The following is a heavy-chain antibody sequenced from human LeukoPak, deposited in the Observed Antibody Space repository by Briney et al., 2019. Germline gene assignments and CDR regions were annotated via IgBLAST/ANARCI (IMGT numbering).Heavy chain of an antibody. CDR1: GYTFTGYY. V-gene: IGHV1-2*02. CDR2: INPNSGGT. CDR3: AADDTSRDAFDI. J-gene: IGHJ3*02. Sequence: ASVKVSCKASGYTFTGYYMHWVRQAPGQGLEWMGWINPNSGGTNYAQKFQGRVTMTRDTSISTAYMELSSLRSEDTAVYYCAADDTSRDAFDIWGQGTMVTVSS.